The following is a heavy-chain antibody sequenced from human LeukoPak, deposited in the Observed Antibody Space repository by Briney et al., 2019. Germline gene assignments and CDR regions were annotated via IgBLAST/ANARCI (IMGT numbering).Heavy chain of an antibody. CDR1: GYTFTSYG. V-gene: IGHV1-18*01. D-gene: IGHD4-17*01. Sequence: ASVKVSCKASGYTFTSYGISWVRQAPGQGLEWMGWISAYNGNTNYAQKLQGRVTMTTDTSTSTAYMELGSLRSDDTAVYYCARTDDIMTTVTNNWFDPWGQGTLVTVSS. J-gene: IGHJ5*02. CDR3: ARTDDIMTTVTNNWFDP. CDR2: ISAYNGNT.